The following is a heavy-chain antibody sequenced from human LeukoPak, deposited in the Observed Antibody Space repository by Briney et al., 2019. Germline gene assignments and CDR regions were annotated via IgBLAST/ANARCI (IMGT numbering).Heavy chain of an antibody. D-gene: IGHD3-16*01. CDR2: INHSGST. Sequence: SETLSLTCAVYGGSFSGYYWSWIRQPPGKGLEWIGEINHSGSTNHNPSLKSRVTISVDTSKNQFSLKLSSVTAADTAVYYCARGRGMITFAVWGQGTLVTVSS. CDR3: ARGRGMITFAV. J-gene: IGHJ4*02. CDR1: GGSFSGYY. V-gene: IGHV4-34*01.